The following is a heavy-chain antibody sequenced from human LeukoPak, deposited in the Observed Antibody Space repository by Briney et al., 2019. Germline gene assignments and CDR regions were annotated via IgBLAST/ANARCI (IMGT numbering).Heavy chain of an antibody. V-gene: IGHV1-2*02. D-gene: IGHD3-3*01. J-gene: IGHJ3*02. CDR1: GYTFTGYY. CDR3: ARGPSGWDAFDI. Sequence: GASVKVSCKASGYTFTGYYMHWVRQAPGQGLEWMGLINPNSGDTNYAQKFQGRVTMTRDTSISTDYMELSRLRSDDTAVYYCARGPSGWDAFDIWGQGKMVTVSS. CDR2: INPNSGDT.